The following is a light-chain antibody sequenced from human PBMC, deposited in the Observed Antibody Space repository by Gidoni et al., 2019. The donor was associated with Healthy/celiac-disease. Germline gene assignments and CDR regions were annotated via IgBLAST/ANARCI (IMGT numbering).Light chain of an antibody. Sequence: QSVLTQPPPVSVAPAQRVTISCTGSSSNIGAGYDVHWYQQLPGTAPKLLIYGTSNRPSGVPDRFSGSKSGTSASLAITGLQAEDEADYYCQSYDSSLSVVVFGGGTKLTVL. CDR3: QSYDSSLSVVV. J-gene: IGLJ2*01. CDR1: SSNIGAGYD. CDR2: GTS. V-gene: IGLV1-40*01.